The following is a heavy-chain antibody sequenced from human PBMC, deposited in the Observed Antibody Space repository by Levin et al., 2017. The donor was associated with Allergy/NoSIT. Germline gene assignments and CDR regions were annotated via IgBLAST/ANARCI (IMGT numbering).Heavy chain of an antibody. D-gene: IGHD3-16*01. Sequence: GESLKISCAASGFTVSSNYMSWVRQAPGKGLEWVSVIYSGGSTYYADSVKGRFTISRDNSKNTLYLQMNSLRAEDTAVYYCARGFSLANHYYYALDVWGQRTTVTVSS. CDR2: IYSGGST. V-gene: IGHV3-53*01. CDR3: ARGFSLANHYYYALDV. J-gene: IGHJ6*02. CDR1: GFTVSSNY.